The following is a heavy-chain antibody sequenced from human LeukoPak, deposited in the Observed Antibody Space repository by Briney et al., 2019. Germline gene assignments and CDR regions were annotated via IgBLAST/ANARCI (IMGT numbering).Heavy chain of an antibody. Sequence: GESLKISCKGSGYSFTSYWIGWVRQMPGKGLEWMGIICPGDSDTRYSPSFQGQVTISADKSISTAYLQWSSLKASDTAMYYCARVYSGQWLPPERGYFDYWGQGTLVTVSS. J-gene: IGHJ4*02. D-gene: IGHD6-19*01. CDR2: ICPGDSDT. V-gene: IGHV5-51*01. CDR3: ARVYSGQWLPPERGYFDY. CDR1: GYSFTSYW.